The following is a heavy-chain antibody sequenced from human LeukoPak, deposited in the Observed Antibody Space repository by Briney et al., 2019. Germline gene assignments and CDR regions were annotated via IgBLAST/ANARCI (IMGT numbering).Heavy chain of an antibody. V-gene: IGHV4-61*02. CDR3: ARGGRYCSSTSCSPIRYFDY. J-gene: IGHJ4*02. D-gene: IGHD2-2*01. CDR2: IYTSGST. Sequence: SQTLSLTCTVSGGSISSGSYYWSWIRQPAGKGLEWIGRIYTSGSTNYNPSLKSRVTISVDTSKNPFSLKLSSVTAADTAVYYCARGGRYCSSTSCSPIRYFDYWGQGTLVTVSS. CDR1: GGSISSGSYY.